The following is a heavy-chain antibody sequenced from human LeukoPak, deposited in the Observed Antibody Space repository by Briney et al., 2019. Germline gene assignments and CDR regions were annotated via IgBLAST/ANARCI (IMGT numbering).Heavy chain of an antibody. V-gene: IGHV3-48*02. D-gene: IGHD5-24*01. CDR1: GFTFSSYW. J-gene: IGHJ4*02. CDR3: ARKMAL. CDR2: IDGSSRAI. Sequence: GGSLRLSCAASGFTFSSYWMSWVRQAPGKGLEWVSYIDGSSRAIYYADSVKGRFTVSRDNAKNSLFLQMNSLKDEDTAVYFCARKMALWGQGTLVTVSS.